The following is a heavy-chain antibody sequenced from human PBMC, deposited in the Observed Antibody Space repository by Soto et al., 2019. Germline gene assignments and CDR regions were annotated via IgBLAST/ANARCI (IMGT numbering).Heavy chain of an antibody. CDR3: AKEIAVAVATPPEY. Sequence: EVQLLQSGGGLVQPGGSLRLSCTASGFIYSIYAMAWVRQAPGKGLEWVSAISGSGGETYYADSVKGRFTISRDNSKNTVYPQMTNLRAEDTAVYYCAKEIAVAVATPPEYWGQGTLVTVSS. CDR2: ISGSGGET. D-gene: IGHD5-12*01. J-gene: IGHJ4*02. CDR1: GFIYSIYA. V-gene: IGHV3-23*01.